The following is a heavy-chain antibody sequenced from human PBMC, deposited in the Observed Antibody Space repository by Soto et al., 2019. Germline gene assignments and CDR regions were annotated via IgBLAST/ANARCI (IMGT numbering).Heavy chain of an antibody. CDR3: ARDRRLDCSSTSCRYYFDY. V-gene: IGHV3-21*01. J-gene: IGHJ4*02. D-gene: IGHD2-2*01. CDR2: ISSSSSYI. Sequence: GGSLRLSCAASGFTFSSYSMNWVRQAPGKGLEWVSSISSSSSYIYYVDSVKGRFTISRDNAKNSLYLQMNSLRAEDTAVYYCARDRRLDCSSTSCRYYFDYWGQGTLVTVYS. CDR1: GFTFSSYS.